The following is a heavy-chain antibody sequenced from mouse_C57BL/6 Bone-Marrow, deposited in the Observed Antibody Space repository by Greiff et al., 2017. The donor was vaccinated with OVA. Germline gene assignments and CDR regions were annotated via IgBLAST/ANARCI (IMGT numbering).Heavy chain of an antibody. CDR3: ARHYYYGSGEDY. D-gene: IGHD1-1*01. J-gene: IGHJ2*01. Sequence: EVQLTQSRPALFRPGASVKMSCKASGYSFTDYNMNWVKQRPGQGLEWIGVINPNCGTTSYNQKFKGKATLTADQSSSTAYMQLNSLTSEDSAVYYCARHYYYGSGEDYWGQGTTLTVSS. CDR1: GYSFTDYN. CDR2: INPNCGTT. V-gene: IGHV1-39*01.